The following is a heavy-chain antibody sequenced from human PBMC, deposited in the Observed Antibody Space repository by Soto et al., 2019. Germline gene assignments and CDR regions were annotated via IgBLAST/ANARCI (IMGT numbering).Heavy chain of an antibody. D-gene: IGHD2-2*01. CDR2: SNRDGSST. CDR1: EFTFSSYW. Sequence: EVQLVESGGGLVQPGGSLRLSCAASEFTFSSYWMHWVRQAPGKGLVWVSRSNRDGSSTTYADSVKGRFTISRDNAKNTLYRQMNSLRGEDTAVYYCARVVVPETTNYRYDGMDVWGLGTTVTVSS. V-gene: IGHV3-74*01. J-gene: IGHJ6*02. CDR3: ARVVVPETTNYRYDGMDV.